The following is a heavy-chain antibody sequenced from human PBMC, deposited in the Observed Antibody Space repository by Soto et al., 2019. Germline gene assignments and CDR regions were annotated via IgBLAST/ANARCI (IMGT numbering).Heavy chain of an antibody. D-gene: IGHD3-22*01. CDR2: IIPIFGTA. Sequence: QVQLVQSGAEVKKPGSSVKVSCKASGGTFSSYAISWVRQAPGQGLEWMGGIIPIFGTANYAQKFQGRVTITADESXXTXYXXLSSLRSEDTAVYYCASPTVKYYYDSSGYFGLFDIWGQGTMVTVSS. V-gene: IGHV1-69*12. J-gene: IGHJ3*02. CDR1: GGTFSSYA. CDR3: ASPTVKYYYDSSGYFGLFDI.